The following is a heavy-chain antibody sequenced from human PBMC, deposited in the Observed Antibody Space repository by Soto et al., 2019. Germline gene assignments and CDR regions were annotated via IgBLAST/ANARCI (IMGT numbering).Heavy chain of an antibody. CDR3: AKDHLPTTITTPWFDP. D-gene: IGHD4-17*01. Sequence: QVQLVGSGGGVVQPGRSLRLSCEASGFSFSSHGMHWVRQAPGKGLEWLAVISYAGNNKYYADSVKGRFSISRDNYKNTLYLQMNCLRAEDTAVYYCAKDHLPTTITTPWFDPWGQGTLVTVSS. CDR1: GFSFSSHG. J-gene: IGHJ5*02. CDR2: ISYAGNNK. V-gene: IGHV3-30*18.